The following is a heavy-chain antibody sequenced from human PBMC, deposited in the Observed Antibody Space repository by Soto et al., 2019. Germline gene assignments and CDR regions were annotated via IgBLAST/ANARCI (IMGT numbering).Heavy chain of an antibody. Sequence: EVQLLESGGGLVQPGGSLRLSCAASGFTFSNYAVTWVRQAPGQGLEWVSTISGSGGSTYYADSVKGRFTISRDNSKNTLYLQMNSLIAEDTAVDYCAKDPGSSWYEIDYWGQGTLVTVSS. J-gene: IGHJ4*02. V-gene: IGHV3-23*01. CDR1: GFTFSNYA. CDR2: ISGSGGST. D-gene: IGHD6-13*01. CDR3: AKDPGSSWYEIDY.